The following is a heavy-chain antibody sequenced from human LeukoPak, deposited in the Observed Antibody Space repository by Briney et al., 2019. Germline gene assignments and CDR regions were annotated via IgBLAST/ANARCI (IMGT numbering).Heavy chain of an antibody. CDR1: GFTFSSNW. D-gene: IGHD3-16*01. CDR2: IKEDGSEK. J-gene: IGHJ4*02. Sequence: PGGSLRLSCAASGFTFSSNWMSWVRQAPGKGLEWVANIKEDGSEKYYVDSVEGRFTISRDNAKKSLYLQMNSLRAEDTAVYYCARELGGAPRDFDFWGQGTLVTVSS. CDR3: ARELGGAPRDFDF. V-gene: IGHV3-7*01.